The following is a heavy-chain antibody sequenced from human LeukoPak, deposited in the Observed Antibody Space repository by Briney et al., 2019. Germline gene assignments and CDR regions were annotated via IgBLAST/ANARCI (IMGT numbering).Heavy chain of an antibody. CDR2: ISSSSSTI. CDR3: AKGEWSLRTPY. Sequence: GGSLRLSCAASGFTFSSYSMNWVRQAPGKGLEWVSYISSSSSTIYYADSVKGRFTISRDNSKNTLYLQMNSLRAEDMAVYYCAKGEWSLRTPYWGQGTLVTVSS. V-gene: IGHV3-48*01. CDR1: GFTFSSYS. J-gene: IGHJ4*02. D-gene: IGHD3-3*01.